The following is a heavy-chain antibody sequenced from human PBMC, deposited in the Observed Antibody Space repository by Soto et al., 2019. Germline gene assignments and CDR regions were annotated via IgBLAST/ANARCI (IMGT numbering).Heavy chain of an antibody. V-gene: IGHV2-5*02. CDR3: AHHPYYGLGSYSFDY. J-gene: IGHJ4*02. CDR1: GFSLTTSGVG. Sequence: QITLKESGPALVRPTQTLTLTCTFSGFSLTTSGVGVGWIRQPPGTALEWLAVIYWDDDKRYSSSLKSRLTITMDTSKSQGVLTTTNMDPLDTATYYCAHHPYYGLGSYSFDYWGKGTLVTVSS. CDR2: IYWDDDK. D-gene: IGHD3-10*01.